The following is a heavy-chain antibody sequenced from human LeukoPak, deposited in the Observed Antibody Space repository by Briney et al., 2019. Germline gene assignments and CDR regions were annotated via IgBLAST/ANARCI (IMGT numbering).Heavy chain of an antibody. D-gene: IGHD3-10*01. CDR2: ISDSGTI. Sequence: GGSLRLSCTASGFTFSTCCMNWVRQAPGKGLEWVSYISDSGTIYYADSVKGRFTISRDNAKNSLYLQMNSLRDEDTAVYYCARDAATFGTYWYFDLWGRGTLVTVSS. CDR3: ARDAATFGTYWYFDL. V-gene: IGHV3-48*02. CDR1: GFTFSTCC. J-gene: IGHJ2*01.